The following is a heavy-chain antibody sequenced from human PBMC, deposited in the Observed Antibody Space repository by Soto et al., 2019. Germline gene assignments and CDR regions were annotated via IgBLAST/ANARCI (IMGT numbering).Heavy chain of an antibody. CDR2: IIPIFGTA. CDR1: GGTFSSYA. V-gene: IGHV1-69*13. J-gene: IGHJ3*02. CDR3: ARALDTAMVMDAFDI. D-gene: IGHD5-18*01. Sequence: SVKVSCKASGGTFSSYAISWVRQAPGQGLEWMGGIIPIFGTANYAQKFQGRVTITADESTSTAYMELSSLRSEDTAVYYCARALDTAMVMDAFDIWGKGTMVTVSS.